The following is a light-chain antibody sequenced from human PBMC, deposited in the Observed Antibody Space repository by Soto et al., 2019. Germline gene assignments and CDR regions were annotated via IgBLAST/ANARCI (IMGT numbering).Light chain of an antibody. Sequence: EVGLTQSPGTLSLSPGERATLSCRASQSVSSSYLAWYQQKPGQAPRLLIYGASNRATGIPDRFRGSGSGTDFILTITRLEPEDFAVYYCQQYGSSRWTFGQGTKVDI. V-gene: IGKV3-20*01. CDR3: QQYGSSRWT. CDR2: GAS. J-gene: IGKJ1*01. CDR1: QSVSSSY.